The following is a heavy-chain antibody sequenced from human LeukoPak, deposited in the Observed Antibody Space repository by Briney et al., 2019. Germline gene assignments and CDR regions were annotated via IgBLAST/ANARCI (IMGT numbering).Heavy chain of an antibody. V-gene: IGHV3-7*03. J-gene: IGHJ5*02. Sequence: PGGSLRLSCTASGFIFSSYWMSWVRQAPGKGLEWVANIKYDGSEKYYVDSVKGRFTISRDNAKSSLFLQMNSLRAKDTAVYYCAREPPRERWFDTWGQGSLVTVYS. CDR2: IKYDGSEK. CDR1: GFIFSSYW. D-gene: IGHD1-1*01. CDR3: AREPPRERWFDT.